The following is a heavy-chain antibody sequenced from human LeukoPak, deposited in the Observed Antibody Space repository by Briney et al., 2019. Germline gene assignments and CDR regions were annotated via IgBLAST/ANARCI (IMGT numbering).Heavy chain of an antibody. CDR2: IYYSGST. J-gene: IGHJ5*02. D-gene: IGHD3-10*01. Sequence: SETLSLTCTVSGGSISSYYWSWIRQPPGKGLEWIGYIYYSGSTNYNPSLKSRVTISVDTSKNQFSLKLSSVTAADTAVYYCARGVFDITMVRGVIGWFDPWGQGTLVTVSS. CDR1: GGSISSYY. V-gene: IGHV4-59*01. CDR3: ARGVFDITMVRGVIGWFDP.